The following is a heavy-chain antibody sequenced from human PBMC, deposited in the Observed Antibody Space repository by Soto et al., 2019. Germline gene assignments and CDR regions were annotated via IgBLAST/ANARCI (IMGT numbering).Heavy chain of an antibody. CDR2: ISYDGGLQ. Sequence: QAHLVESGGGVVQPGRSLRLSCAASGFTFTSYGMHWVRQAPGTRLEWVAVISYDGGLQHYADSVKGRFTISRDNSKNMVLLQMNSLRAEDTAVYYSVSDRRYGHASVPYSWGQGTLVSVSS. V-gene: IGHV3-30*03. CDR3: VSDRRYGHASVPYS. D-gene: IGHD5-18*01. J-gene: IGHJ4*02. CDR1: GFTFTSYG.